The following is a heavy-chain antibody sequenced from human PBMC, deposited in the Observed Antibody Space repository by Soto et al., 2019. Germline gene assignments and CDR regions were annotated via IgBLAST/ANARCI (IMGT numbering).Heavy chain of an antibody. V-gene: IGHV3-30-3*01. CDR2: ISYDGSNK. J-gene: IGHJ4*02. CDR1: GFTFSSYA. CDR3: ARECGYVPYFDY. Sequence: QVQLVESGGGVVQPGRSLRLSCAASGFTFSSYAMHWVRQAPGKGLEWVAVISYDGSNKYYADSVKGRFTISRDNSKNTLYLQMNSLRAEDTAVYYCARECGYVPYFDYWGQGTLVTVSS. D-gene: IGHD5-12*01.